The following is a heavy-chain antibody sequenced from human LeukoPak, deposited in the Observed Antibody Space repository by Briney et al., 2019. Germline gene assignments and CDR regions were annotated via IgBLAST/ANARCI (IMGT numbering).Heavy chain of an antibody. J-gene: IGHJ4*02. V-gene: IGHV1-18*01. CDR1: GYTFTTYG. CDR2: ISGHNGNT. CDR3: VLGDILTGYWAEYFAY. Sequence: VSVKVSCKTSGYTFTTYGLSWVRQARGQGLEWMGWISGHNGNTNYAHKLQGRVSMTTDTPTRTAYMELKSLRSDDTAVYYCVLGDILTGYWAEYFAYWGQGTLVTVSS. D-gene: IGHD3-9*01.